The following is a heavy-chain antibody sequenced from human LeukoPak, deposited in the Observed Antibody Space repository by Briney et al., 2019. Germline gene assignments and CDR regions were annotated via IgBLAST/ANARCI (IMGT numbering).Heavy chain of an antibody. D-gene: IGHD4-23*01. CDR3: VKDITPGGADV. J-gene: IGHJ6*04. CDR1: GRPFYFYD. CDR2: FSLDSDRI. V-gene: IGHV3-9*01. Sequence: ALRLSCTASGRPFYFYDMRGGGHARGGGGEGVAGFSLDSDRIDYADSVKGRFTVSRDKAKNSLYLQINSLKTEDTALYYCVKDITPGGADVWGKGTTVTVSS.